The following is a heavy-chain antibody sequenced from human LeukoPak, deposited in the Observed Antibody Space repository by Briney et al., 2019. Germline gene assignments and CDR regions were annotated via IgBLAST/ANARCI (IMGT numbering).Heavy chain of an antibody. D-gene: IGHD6-19*01. CDR2: IHADSGNT. CDR3: TIGLAGDWDAFDI. Sequence: ASVTVSCKTSGYTFTICAVHWVRQAPGQRLEWMGWIHADSGNTKYSQKLQGRVTIARDTSASTIYMELSSLRFEDTAVYFCTIGLAGDWDAFDIWGLGTMVTVSS. CDR1: GYTFTICA. V-gene: IGHV1-3*01. J-gene: IGHJ3*02.